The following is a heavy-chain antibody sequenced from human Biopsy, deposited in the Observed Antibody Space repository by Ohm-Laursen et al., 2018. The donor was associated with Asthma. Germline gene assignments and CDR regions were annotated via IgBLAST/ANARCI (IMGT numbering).Heavy chain of an antibody. CDR1: GFVFSQCG. V-gene: IGHV3-30*03. J-gene: IGHJ3*02. CDR2: VSSDGHNK. Sequence: SLRLSCAASGFVFSQCGMHWVRQGPGKGLEWVALVSSDGHNKYYEDSVRGHFTISRDNSRNRLYLQINRLTVEDSAVYFCARQSGQDYGDSSGFDIWGQGTKVAVSS. CDR3: ARQSGQDYGDSSGFDI. D-gene: IGHD3-22*01.